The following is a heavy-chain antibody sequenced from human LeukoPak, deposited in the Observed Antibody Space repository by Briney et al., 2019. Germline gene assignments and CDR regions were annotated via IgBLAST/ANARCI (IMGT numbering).Heavy chain of an antibody. J-gene: IGHJ4*02. D-gene: IGHD6-13*01. CDR2: ISWNSGDV. V-gene: IGHV3-9*01. CDR3: ARDIAWRNRIAAAARFDS. CDR1: GFSFDDYA. Sequence: ARSLRLSCAAAGFSFDDYAMHWVRQVPGKGLEWVSGISWNSGDVAYADSVRGRFTISRDNAKNSLYLQTNSLRPEDTALYYCARDIAWRNRIAAAARFDSWGQGTLVIVSS.